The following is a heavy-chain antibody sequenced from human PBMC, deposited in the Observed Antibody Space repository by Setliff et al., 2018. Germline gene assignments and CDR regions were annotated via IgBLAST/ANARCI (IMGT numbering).Heavy chain of an antibody. CDR3: ARDTRDKYDTSGYYLSLDS. J-gene: IGHJ4*02. Sequence: VASVKVSCKASGGTFRTDGFNWVRQAPGQGLEWMGRIIPVFGTAKYAQEFQGRVTISADESTRTAYLDLRSLRFEDTAVYYCARDTRDKYDTSGYYLSLDSWGQGTLVTVSS. CDR1: GGTFRTDG. V-gene: IGHV1-69*13. D-gene: IGHD3-22*01. CDR2: IIPVFGTA.